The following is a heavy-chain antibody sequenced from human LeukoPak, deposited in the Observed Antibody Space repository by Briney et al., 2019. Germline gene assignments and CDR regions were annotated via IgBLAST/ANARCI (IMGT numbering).Heavy chain of an antibody. CDR2: TYYRCKWYN. D-gene: IGHD6-13*01. Sequence: SQTLSLTCATSADSVSSNSAAWNWIRQSPSRGLEWLVRTYYRCKWYNDYAVSVNSRITINPDTSKNQFSLQLNSVTPEDTAVYYCARGAGSIAAAVHYYYMDVWGKGTTVTVSS. J-gene: IGHJ6*03. CDR1: ADSVSSNSAA. V-gene: IGHV6-1*01. CDR3: ARGAGSIAAAVHYYYMDV.